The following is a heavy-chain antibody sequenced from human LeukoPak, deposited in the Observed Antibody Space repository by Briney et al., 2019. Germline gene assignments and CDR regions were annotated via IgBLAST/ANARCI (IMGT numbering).Heavy chain of an antibody. J-gene: IGHJ4*02. D-gene: IGHD3-10*01. CDR2: IYYSGST. CDR3: AKDGGVDYYGSGSYYGD. V-gene: IGHV4-59*12. CDR1: GGSISSYY. Sequence: SETLSLTCTVSGGSISSYYWSWIRQPPGKGLEWIGYIYYSGSTNYNPSLKSRVTISVDTSKNQFSLKLSSVTAADTAVYYCAKDGGVDYYGSGSYYGDWGQGTLVTVSS.